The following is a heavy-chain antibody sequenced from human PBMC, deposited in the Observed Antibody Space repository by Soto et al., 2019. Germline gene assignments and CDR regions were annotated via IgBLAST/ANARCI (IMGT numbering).Heavy chain of an antibody. Sequence: GASVKVSCKASGGTFSSYAISWVRQAPGQGLEWMGGIIPIFGTANYAQKFQGRVTITADESTSTAYMELSSLRSEDTAVYYCARESRGLLVVTLEAYYYYGMDVWGQGTTVTVSS. V-gene: IGHV1-69*13. CDR1: GGTFSSYA. CDR2: IIPIFGTA. D-gene: IGHD3-22*01. CDR3: ARESRGLLVVTLEAYYYYGMDV. J-gene: IGHJ6*02.